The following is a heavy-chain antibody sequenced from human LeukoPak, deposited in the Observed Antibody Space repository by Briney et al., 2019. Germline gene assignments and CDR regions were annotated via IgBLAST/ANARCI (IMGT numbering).Heavy chain of an antibody. Sequence: RPSETLSLTCTVSGGSISSGSYYWSWIRQPAGKGLEWIGRIYTSGSTNYNPSLKSRVTISVDTSKNQFSLKLSSVTAADTAVYYCAREWYGSGFDYWGQGTLVTVSS. D-gene: IGHD3-10*01. CDR3: AREWYGSGFDY. V-gene: IGHV4-61*02. J-gene: IGHJ4*02. CDR1: GGSISSGSYY. CDR2: IYTSGST.